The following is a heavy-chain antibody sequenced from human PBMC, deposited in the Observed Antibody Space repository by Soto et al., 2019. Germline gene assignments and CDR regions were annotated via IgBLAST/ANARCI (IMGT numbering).Heavy chain of an antibody. D-gene: IGHD3-10*01. V-gene: IGHV1-18*01. CDR2: INVYNGNT. J-gene: IGHJ5*02. CDR3: ARGVGSGIYYNQYNWFDP. CDR1: GYTFTTYG. Sequence: QVQLVQSGGEVKKPGASVKVSCKASGYTFTTYGINWVRQAPGQGLEWMGWINVYNGNTKYAQKLQGRVTMTTDTSTSTAYMELRSLISDDTAVYYCARGVGSGIYYNQYNWFDPWGQGTLVTVSS.